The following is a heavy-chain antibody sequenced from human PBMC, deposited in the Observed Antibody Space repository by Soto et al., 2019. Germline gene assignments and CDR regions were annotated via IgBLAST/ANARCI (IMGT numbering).Heavy chain of an antibody. J-gene: IGHJ3*02. Sequence: VQSGAEVKKPGASVKVSCKASGDTFISSGISWVRQAPGQGLEWMGWVSGYKGDTNYAQKFQGRATLTTDTSTSTAYMELRSLTPGDTAIYYCARIEYCSGGNCYSAFDIWGQGKLVTVSS. V-gene: IGHV1-18*01. CDR1: GDTFISSG. CDR3: ARIEYCSGGNCYSAFDI. CDR2: VSGYKGDT. D-gene: IGHD2-15*01.